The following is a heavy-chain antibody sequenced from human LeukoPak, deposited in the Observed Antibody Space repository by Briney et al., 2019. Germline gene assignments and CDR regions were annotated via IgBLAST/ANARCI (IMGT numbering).Heavy chain of an antibody. CDR3: ARDPSGAFDI. V-gene: IGHV3-21*01. J-gene: IGHJ3*02. Sequence: PGGSLRLSCAASGFTFSSYSVNWVRQAPGQGLEWVSSISSSSSYIYYADSVKGRFTISRDNAKNSLYLQMNSLRAEDTAVYYCARDPSGAFDIWGQGTMVTVSS. CDR2: ISSSSSYI. CDR1: GFTFSSYS.